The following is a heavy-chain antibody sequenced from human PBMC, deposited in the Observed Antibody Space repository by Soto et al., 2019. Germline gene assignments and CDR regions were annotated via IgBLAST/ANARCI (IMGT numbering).Heavy chain of an antibody. Sequence: QITLKESGPTRVKPTQTLALTCTFSGFSLATSGLGVGWIRKTPGKTLEWLAVIYWDDDKRYSPSLKSRLSITKDTSKNQVVLTMADMDPVDTATYFCAHRGYMYGNWDHGYFDYWGQGILVTVSA. J-gene: IGHJ4*02. CDR1: GFSLATSGLG. CDR3: AHRGYMYGNWDHGYFDY. V-gene: IGHV2-5*02. D-gene: IGHD5-18*01. CDR2: IYWDDDK.